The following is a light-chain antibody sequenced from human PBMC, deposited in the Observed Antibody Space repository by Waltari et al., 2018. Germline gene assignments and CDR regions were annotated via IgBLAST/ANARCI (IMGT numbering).Light chain of an antibody. CDR3: QQRSNWPPPT. J-gene: IGKJ4*01. Sequence: EILLTQSPATLSLSPGERAPLSCRASQNINTSLAWYQQKPGQAPRLLIYDASSRATGIPARFSGSGSGTDFTLTISSLEPEDFAVYYCQQRSNWPPPTFGGGTKVDI. CDR1: QNINTS. V-gene: IGKV3-11*01. CDR2: DAS.